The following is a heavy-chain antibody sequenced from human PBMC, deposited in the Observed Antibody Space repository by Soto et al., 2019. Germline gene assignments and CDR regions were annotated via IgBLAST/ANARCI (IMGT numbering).Heavy chain of an antibody. J-gene: IGHJ3*02. D-gene: IGHD3-9*01. V-gene: IGHV3-23*01. CDR3: AKLVRYFDWLPLAFDI. CDR1: GFTFSSYA. Sequence: PGGSLRLSCAASGFTFSSYAMSWVRQAPGKGLEWVSAISGSGGSTYYADSVKGRFTISRDNSKNTLYLQMNSLRAEDTAVYYCAKLVRYFDWLPLAFDIWGQGTMVTVSS. CDR2: ISGSGGST.